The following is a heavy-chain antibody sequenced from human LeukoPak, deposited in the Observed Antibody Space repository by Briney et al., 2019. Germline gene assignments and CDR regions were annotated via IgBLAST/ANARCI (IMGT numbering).Heavy chain of an antibody. CDR3: GNFDF. CDR2: IYSNGGT. V-gene: IGHV4-39*01. Sequence: PSETLSLTCTVSGGSIRSSRYYWGWIRQPPGKGLEWIGSIYSNGGTYYNPSLRSRVTMSVDTSKNQSSLKLTSVTAAETAVYYCGNFDFWGQGTMVIVSS. J-gene: IGHJ3*01. CDR1: GGSIRSSRYY.